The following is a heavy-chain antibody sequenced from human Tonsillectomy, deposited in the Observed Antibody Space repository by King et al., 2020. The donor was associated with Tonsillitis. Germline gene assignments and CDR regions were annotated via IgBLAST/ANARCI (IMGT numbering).Heavy chain of an antibody. J-gene: IGHJ4*02. CDR3: ARDRGNSSGWYDY. D-gene: IGHD6-19*01. V-gene: IGHV4-59*01. Sequence: VQLQESGPGLVKPSETLSLTCTVSGGSISSYYWSWIRQPPGKGLEWIGYIYYSGSTNYNPSLKSPVTISVDTSTNQFSLKLSSVTAADTAVYYCARDRGNSSGWYDYWGQGTLVTVSS. CDR2: IYYSGST. CDR1: GGSISSYY.